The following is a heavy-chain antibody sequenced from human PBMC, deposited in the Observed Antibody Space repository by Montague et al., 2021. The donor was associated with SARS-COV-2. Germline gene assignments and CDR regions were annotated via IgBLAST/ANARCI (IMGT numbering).Heavy chain of an antibody. CDR3: ARHSVSEDGTFFRSYFDP. CDR2: IFYNGYT. D-gene: IGHD1-1*01. CDR1: GGTVRDYC. J-gene: IGHJ5*02. V-gene: IGHV4-59*08. Sequence: SETLSLTCTVSGGTVRDYCWNWIRRTPRKGLEWIGYIFYNGYTKYNPSLESRVTLSVDTPGNQFFLSLRSVTVSDTATYFCARHSVSEDGTFFRSYFDPWGQGAQVIVSS.